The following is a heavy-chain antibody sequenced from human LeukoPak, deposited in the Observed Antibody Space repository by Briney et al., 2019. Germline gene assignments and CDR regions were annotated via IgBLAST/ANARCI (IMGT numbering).Heavy chain of an antibody. CDR1: GFSVSTNY. CDR3: ASSEGVEDY. D-gene: IGHD5-24*01. V-gene: IGHV3-21*01. J-gene: IGHJ4*02. Sequence: GGSLRLSCAASGFSVSTNYMNWVRQAPGKGLEWVSSISSSSSYIYYADSVKGRFTISRDNAKNSLYLQMNSLRAEDTAVYYCASSEGVEDYWGQGTLVTVSS. CDR2: ISSSSSYI.